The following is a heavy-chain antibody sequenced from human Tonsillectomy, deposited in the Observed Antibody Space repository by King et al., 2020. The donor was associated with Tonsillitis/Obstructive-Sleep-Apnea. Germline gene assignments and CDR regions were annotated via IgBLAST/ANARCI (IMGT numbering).Heavy chain of an antibody. J-gene: IGHJ4*01. D-gene: IGHD2-2*01. CDR2: INHGGST. Sequence: VQLQQWGGGLLKPSETLSLTCAVYGGSFTDYYWTWIRQPPGKGLEWIGEINHGGSTNYNPSLKSRVTISLDTSKNQFSLNLTSVTAADTAGYYCATMLRPRCYFQYWGRGTLVTVSS. V-gene: IGHV4-34*01. CDR3: ATMLRPRCYFQY. CDR1: GGSFTDYY.